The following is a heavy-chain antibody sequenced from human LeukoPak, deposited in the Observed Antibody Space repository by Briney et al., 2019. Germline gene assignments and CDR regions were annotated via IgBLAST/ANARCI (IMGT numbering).Heavy chain of an antibody. CDR3: AKVLTISPTVVKSGDFDY. J-gene: IGHJ4*02. D-gene: IGHD4-23*01. CDR2: ISGSGGST. CDR1: GFTFSNYG. V-gene: IGHV3-23*01. Sequence: PGGSLRLSCATSGFTFSNYGMHWVRQAPGKGLEWVSAISGSGGSTYYADSVKGRFTISRDNSKNTLYLQMNSLRAEDTAVYYCAKVLTISPTVVKSGDFDYWGQGTLVTVSS.